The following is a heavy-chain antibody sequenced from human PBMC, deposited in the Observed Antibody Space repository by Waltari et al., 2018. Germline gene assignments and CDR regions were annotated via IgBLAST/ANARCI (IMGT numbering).Heavy chain of an antibody. CDR2: INHSGST. J-gene: IGHJ4*02. V-gene: IGHV4-34*01. Sequence: QEQLQQWGAGLLKPSETLSLTCAVYGGSFSGYYWSWIRQPPGKGLEWIGEINHSGSTNYNPSLKSRVTISVDTSKNQFSLKLSSVTAADTAVYYCVRNLKTTLWDWGQGTLVTVSS. CDR3: VRNLKTTLWD. D-gene: IGHD1-1*01. CDR1: GGSFSGYY.